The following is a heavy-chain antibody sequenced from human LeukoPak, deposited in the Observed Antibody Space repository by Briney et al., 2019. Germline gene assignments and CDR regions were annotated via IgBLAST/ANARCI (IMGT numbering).Heavy chain of an antibody. CDR2: ISGNGNNI. CDR3: AKDLPQYYDFWSGYYGGFDY. CDR1: GFTFEDYA. D-gene: IGHD3-3*01. V-gene: IGHV3-43*02. J-gene: IGHJ4*02. Sequence: PGGSLRLSCAASGFTFEDYAMHWDRQGPGKGLEWVSLISGNGNNIYYADSVKGRFTISRDNSKNSLYLQMNSLRTEDTALYYCAKDLPQYYDFWSGYYGGFDYWGQGTLVTVSS.